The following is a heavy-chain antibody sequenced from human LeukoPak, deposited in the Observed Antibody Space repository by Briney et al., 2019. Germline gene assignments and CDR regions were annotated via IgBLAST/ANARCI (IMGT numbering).Heavy chain of an antibody. CDR3: ARVGLRYFDWLFGY. V-gene: IGHV1-2*02. CDR1: GGTFSSYG. CDR2: INPNSGGT. Sequence: ASVKVSCKASGGTFSSYGISWVRQAPGQGLEWMGGINPNSGGTNYAQKFQGRVTMTRDTSISTAYMELSRLRSDDTAVYYCARVGLRYFDWLFGYWGQGTLVTVSS. J-gene: IGHJ4*02. D-gene: IGHD3-9*01.